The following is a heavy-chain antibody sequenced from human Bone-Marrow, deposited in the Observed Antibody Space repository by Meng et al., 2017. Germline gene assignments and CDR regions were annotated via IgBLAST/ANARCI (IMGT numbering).Heavy chain of an antibody. CDR1: GGSFSGYY. V-gene: IGHV4-34*01. J-gene: IGHJ2*01. D-gene: IGHD4-17*01. Sequence: GPLQQWGAGLLKPSVPLSLTCAVYGGSFSGYYWSWIRQPPGKGLEWIGEINHSGSTNYNPSLKSRVTISVDTSKNQFSLKLSSVTAADTAVYYCARGRVTTVTTPNWYFDLWGRGTLVTVSS. CDR2: INHSGST. CDR3: ARGRVTTVTTPNWYFDL.